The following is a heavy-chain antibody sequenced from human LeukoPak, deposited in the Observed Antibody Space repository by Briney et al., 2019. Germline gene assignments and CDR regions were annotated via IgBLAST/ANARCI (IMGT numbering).Heavy chain of an antibody. CDR2: IYSGGST. CDR3: ASSSTWYYFDY. D-gene: IGHD6-19*01. J-gene: IGHJ4*02. CDR1: GFTVSSNY. V-gene: IGHV3-66*01. Sequence: GGSLRLSCAASGFTVSSNYMSWVRQAPGKGLEWVSVIYSGGSTYYADSVKGRFTISRDNSKNTLYLQMNSLRAEDTAVYYCASSSTWYYFDYWGQGTLVTVSS.